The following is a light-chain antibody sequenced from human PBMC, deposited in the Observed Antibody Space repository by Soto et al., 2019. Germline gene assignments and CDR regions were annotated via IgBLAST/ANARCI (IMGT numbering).Light chain of an antibody. CDR2: ENN. V-gene: IGLV1-51*02. J-gene: IGLJ3*02. CDR1: SSNIGNNY. Sequence: QSVLTQPPSVSATPGQTVTISCSGSSSNIGNNYVSWYQQLPGTAPKLLIYENNKRASGIPGRFSGSKSGTSATLGVSGLQTGDEGDYYCATRDSSLSAGVFGGGTKLTLL. CDR3: ATRDSSLSAGV.